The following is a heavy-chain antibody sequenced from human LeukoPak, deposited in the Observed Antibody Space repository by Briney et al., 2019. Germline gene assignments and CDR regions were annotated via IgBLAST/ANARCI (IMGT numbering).Heavy chain of an antibody. CDR1: GGSFSVYY. J-gene: IGHJ6*02. CDR3: ARSSCTSTSCYRSYYYFGLDV. CDR2: INHSGST. V-gene: IGHV4-34*10. D-gene: IGHD2-2*01. Sequence: PSETLSLTCAISGGSFSVYYWTWIRLAPGKGLEWIGEINHSGSTDYNPSLESRITMSVDTSKNQFSLKLSSVTAADTAVYYCARSSCTSTSCYRSYYYFGLDVWGQGTTVTVFS.